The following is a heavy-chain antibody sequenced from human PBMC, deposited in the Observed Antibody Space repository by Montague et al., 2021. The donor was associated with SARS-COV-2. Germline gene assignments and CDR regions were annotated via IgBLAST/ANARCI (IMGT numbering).Heavy chain of an antibody. CDR3: TSGREGNYNVMDV. V-gene: IGHV6-1*01. CDR1: GDSVSSNSAT. J-gene: IGHJ6*02. CDR2: TYYRSKWDT. Sequence: CAISGDSVSSNSATWNWVRQSPSRGLEWLGRTYYRSKWDTDYAVSVRGRVTINPDTSKNQFSLQLNSVTPEDTAIYYCTSGREGNYNVMDVWGQGTTVTVS. D-gene: IGHD1-1*01.